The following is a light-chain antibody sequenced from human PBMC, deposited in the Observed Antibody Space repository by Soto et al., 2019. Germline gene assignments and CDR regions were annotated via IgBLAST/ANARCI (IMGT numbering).Light chain of an antibody. CDR2: AST. CDR1: SSNIGAVYD. Sequence: QSVLTQPPSVSGAPGQRVTISCTGSSSNIGAVYDVHWYQHLPGTAPKLLFYASTSRPSGVPDRFSGSKSGTSASLAITGLQAEDEGDYYCQSYDSSLSALVFGGGTKLTVL. J-gene: IGLJ2*01. CDR3: QSYDSSLSALV. V-gene: IGLV1-40*01.